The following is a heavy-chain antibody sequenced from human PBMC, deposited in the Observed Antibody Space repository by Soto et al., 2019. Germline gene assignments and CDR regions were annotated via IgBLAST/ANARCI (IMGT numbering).Heavy chain of an antibody. D-gene: IGHD5-12*01. CDR3: ARPSDSGYVKYFDY. CDR1: GFTFSSYA. CDR2: ISGSGGST. V-gene: IGHV3-23*01. Sequence: EVQLLESAGGLVQPGGSLRLSCAASGFTFSSYAMSWVRQAPGKGLEWVSAISGSGGSTYYADSVKGRFTISRDNSKNTLYLQMNSLRAEDTAVYYCARPSDSGYVKYFDYWGQGTLVTVSS. J-gene: IGHJ4*02.